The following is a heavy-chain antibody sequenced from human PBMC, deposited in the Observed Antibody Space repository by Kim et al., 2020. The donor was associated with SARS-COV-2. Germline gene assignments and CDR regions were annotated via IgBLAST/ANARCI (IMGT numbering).Heavy chain of an antibody. CDR3: ASTHYYDSSGYYNRLYYFDY. D-gene: IGHD3-22*01. Sequence: SVKVSCKASGGTFSSYAISWVRQAPGQGLEWMGRIIPILGIANYAQKFQGRVTITADKSTSTAYMELSSLRSEDTAVYYCASTHYYDSSGYYNRLYYFDYWGQGTLVTVSS. CDR1: GGTFSSYA. CDR2: IIPILGIA. J-gene: IGHJ4*02. V-gene: IGHV1-69*04.